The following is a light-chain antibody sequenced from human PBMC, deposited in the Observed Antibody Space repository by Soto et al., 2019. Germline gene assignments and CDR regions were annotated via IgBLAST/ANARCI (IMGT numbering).Light chain of an antibody. CDR3: QQYTTSPFP. Sequence: EIVLTQSPGTLSLSPGERATLYCRASQSVGSNYLAWYQKKPGQAPRVLIYGASSRATGIPDRFSGSGSGADFTLTLSRLEPEDFAVYYCQQYTTSPFPFGPGTKV. CDR2: GAS. J-gene: IGKJ3*01. CDR1: QSVGSNY. V-gene: IGKV3-20*01.